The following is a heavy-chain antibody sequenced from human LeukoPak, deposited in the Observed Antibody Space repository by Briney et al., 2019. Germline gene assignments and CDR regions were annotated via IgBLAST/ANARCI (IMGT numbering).Heavy chain of an antibody. CDR1: GGSISSYS. J-gene: IGHJ6*02. D-gene: IGHD3-9*01. Sequence: SETLSLTCTVSGGSISSYSWIWIRQPAGKRLEWIGLVYNSGSTKYNPSLKSRVTMSVDTSKNQFSLKLSSVTAADTAVYYCARVDDRMDVWGQGTTVTVSS. V-gene: IGHV4-4*07. CDR3: ARVDDRMDV. CDR2: VYNSGST.